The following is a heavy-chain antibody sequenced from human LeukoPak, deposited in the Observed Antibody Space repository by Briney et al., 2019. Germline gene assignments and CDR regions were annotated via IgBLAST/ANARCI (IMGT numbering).Heavy chain of an antibody. CDR1: GGTFSSYA. D-gene: IGHD3-9*01. Sequence: ASVKVSCKASGGTFSSYAISWVRQAPGQGLEWMGGIIPIFGTASYAQKFQGRVTITADESTSTAYMELSSLRSEDTAVYYCARGQNDILTGYYSNYYYYGMDVWGQGTTVTVSS. V-gene: IGHV1-69*13. CDR2: IIPIFGTA. J-gene: IGHJ6*02. CDR3: ARGQNDILTGYYSNYYYYGMDV.